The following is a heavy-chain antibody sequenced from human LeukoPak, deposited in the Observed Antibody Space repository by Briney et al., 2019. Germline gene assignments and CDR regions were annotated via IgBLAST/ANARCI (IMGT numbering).Heavy chain of an antibody. J-gene: IGHJ4*02. Sequence: SVKVSCKASGCTFSSYAISWVRQAPGQGLEWMGRIIPILGIADYAQKFQGRVTITADKSTSTAYMELSSLRSEDTAVYYCARVQSRFGEYYFDYWGQGTLVTVSS. V-gene: IGHV1-69*04. CDR1: GCTFSSYA. D-gene: IGHD3-10*01. CDR2: IIPILGIA. CDR3: ARVQSRFGEYYFDY.